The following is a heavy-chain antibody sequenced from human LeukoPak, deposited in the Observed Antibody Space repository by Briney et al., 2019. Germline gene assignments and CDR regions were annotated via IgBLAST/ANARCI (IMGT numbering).Heavy chain of an antibody. CDR2: IYYSGST. CDR3: ASHYSGYNWGVDY. D-gene: IGHD5-12*01. J-gene: IGHJ4*02. V-gene: IGHV4-59*01. Sequence: SETLSLTCTVSGGSISGYYWSWIRQPPGKGLEYIGYIYYSGSTNYNPSLKSRVTMSVDTSKNQFSLRLTSVTAADTAVYYCASHYSGYNWGVDYWGQGTLVTVFS. CDR1: GGSISGYY.